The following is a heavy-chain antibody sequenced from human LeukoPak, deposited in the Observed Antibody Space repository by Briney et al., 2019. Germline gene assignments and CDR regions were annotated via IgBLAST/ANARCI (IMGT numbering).Heavy chain of an antibody. Sequence: GGSLRLSCAASGFTSSSYGMHWVRQAPGKGLEWVAAISYDGSNKYYADSVKARFTISRDNSKNTLYLQMNSLRAEDTAVYYCAKSFGAAADDYWGQGTLVTVSS. J-gene: IGHJ4*02. CDR3: AKSFGAAADDY. CDR2: ISYDGSNK. V-gene: IGHV3-30*18. D-gene: IGHD6-13*01. CDR1: GFTSSSYG.